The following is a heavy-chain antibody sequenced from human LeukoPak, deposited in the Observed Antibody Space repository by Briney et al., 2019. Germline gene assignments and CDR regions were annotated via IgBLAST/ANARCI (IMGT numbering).Heavy chain of an antibody. Sequence: SETLSLTCTVSGGSISSSSYFWGWIRQPLGKGLEWIGSIYYSGGTYYNPSLKSRVTMSVDTSKNQFSLKLSSVTAADTAVYYCARGGTGRYFDLWGRGTLVTVSS. V-gene: IGHV4-39*07. CDR2: IYYSGGT. CDR3: ARGGTGRYFDL. CDR1: GGSISSSSYF. J-gene: IGHJ2*01. D-gene: IGHD1-1*01.